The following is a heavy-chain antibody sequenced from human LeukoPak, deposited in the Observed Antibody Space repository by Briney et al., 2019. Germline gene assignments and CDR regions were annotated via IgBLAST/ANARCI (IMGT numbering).Heavy chain of an antibody. CDR2: ISAYNGNT. V-gene: IGHV1-18*01. CDR3: ARDVEQQLVHSDAFDI. J-gene: IGHJ3*02. D-gene: IGHD6-13*01. Sequence: GASVKVSCKASGYTFTSYGISLVRQAPGQGLEWMGWISAYNGNTNYAQKLQGRVTMTTDTSTSTAYMELRSLRSDDTAVYYCARDVEQQLVHSDAFDIWGQGTMVTVSS. CDR1: GYTFTSYG.